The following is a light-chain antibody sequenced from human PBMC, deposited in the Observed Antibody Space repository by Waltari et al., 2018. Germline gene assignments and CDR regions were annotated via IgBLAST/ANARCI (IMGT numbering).Light chain of an antibody. CDR1: QSISGG. CDR3: QQYNSYPWT. CDR2: DAS. J-gene: IGKJ1*01. Sequence: DIQMTQSPSTLSASVGDRVTITCRAGQSISGGLAWYQQKPGKAPNLLTYDASNLEIGVPSRFIGSGSGTEFSLTISSLQSEDFATYYCQQYNSYPWTFGQGTKVEIK. V-gene: IGKV1-5*01.